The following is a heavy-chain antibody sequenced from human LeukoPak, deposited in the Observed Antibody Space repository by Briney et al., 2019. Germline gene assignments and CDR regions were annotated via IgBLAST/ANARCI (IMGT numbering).Heavy chain of an antibody. CDR2: IYYSGST. Sequence: SETLSLTCTVSGGSISSSSYYWGWIRQPPGKGLEWIGSIYYSGSTYYNPSLKSRVTISVDTSKNQFSLKLSSVTAADTAVYYCARHFKLGEYGLELRTPFDYWGQGTLVTVSS. D-gene: IGHD1-7*01. CDR3: ARHFKLGEYGLELRTPFDY. V-gene: IGHV4-39*01. CDR1: GGSISSSSYY. J-gene: IGHJ4*02.